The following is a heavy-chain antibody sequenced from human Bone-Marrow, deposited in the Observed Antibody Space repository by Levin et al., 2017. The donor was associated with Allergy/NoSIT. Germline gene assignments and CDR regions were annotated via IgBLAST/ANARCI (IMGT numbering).Heavy chain of an antibody. D-gene: IGHD3-3*02. J-gene: IGHJ6*02. CDR3: GRSSILGYGMDV. V-gene: IGHV5-51*01. CDR2: IYPDDSDT. Sequence: GGSLRLSCMGSGFNFASHWIAWVRQMPGKGLEWMGIIYPDDSDTKYSPSFQGHVTISADRSSTTAYLQWSSLKASDTAIYYCGRSSILGYGMDVWGQGTTVIVSS. CDR1: GFNFASHW.